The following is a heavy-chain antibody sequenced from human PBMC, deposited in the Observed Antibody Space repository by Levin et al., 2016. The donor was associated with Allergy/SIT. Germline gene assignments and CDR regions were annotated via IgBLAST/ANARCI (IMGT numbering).Heavy chain of an antibody. CDR3: ARDHCSSTSCSPYYYGMDV. J-gene: IGHJ6*02. CDR1: GFTFSGYG. Sequence: GESLKISCAASGFTFSGYGMHWVRQAPGKGLEWVAVIWYDGSNKYYADSVKGRFTISRDNSKNTLYLQMNSLRAEDTALYYCARDHCSSTSCSPYYYGMDVWGQGTTVTVSS. CDR2: IWYDGSNK. V-gene: IGHV3-33*01. D-gene: IGHD2-2*01.